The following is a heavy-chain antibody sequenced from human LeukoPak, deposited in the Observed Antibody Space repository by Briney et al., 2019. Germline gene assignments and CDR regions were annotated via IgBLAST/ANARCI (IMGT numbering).Heavy chain of an antibody. J-gene: IGHJ4*02. CDR3: AKVRHYYDSSGYFDY. D-gene: IGHD3-22*01. Sequence: GGSLRLSCAASGFTVSSNYMSWVRQAPGKGLEWVSVIYSGGSTYYADSVKGRFTISRHNSKNTLYLQMNSLRAEDTAVYYCAKVRHYYDSSGYFDYWGQGTLVTVSS. CDR2: IYSGGST. CDR1: GFTVSSNY. V-gene: IGHV3-53*01.